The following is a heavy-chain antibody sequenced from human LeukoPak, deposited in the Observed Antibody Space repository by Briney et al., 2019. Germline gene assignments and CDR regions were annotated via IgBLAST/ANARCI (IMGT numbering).Heavy chain of an antibody. CDR3: ARDRIVVPAATNYYYYYGMDV. Sequence: SQTLSLTCTVSGGSISSGGYYWSWIRQHPGKGLEWIGYIYYSGSTYCNPSLKSRVTISVDTSKNQFSLKLSSETAADTAVYYCARDRIVVPAATNYYYYYGMDVWGQGTTVTVSS. V-gene: IGHV4-31*03. CDR1: GGSISSGGYY. CDR2: IYYSGST. D-gene: IGHD2-2*01. J-gene: IGHJ6*02.